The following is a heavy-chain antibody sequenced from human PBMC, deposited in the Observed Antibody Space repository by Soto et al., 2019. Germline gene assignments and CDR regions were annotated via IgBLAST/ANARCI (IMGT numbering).Heavy chain of an antibody. CDR2: IIPIFGTA. Sequence: SVKVSCKASGGTFSSYAISWLRQAPGQGLEWMGGIIPIFGTANYAQKFQGRVTITADESTSTAYMELSSLRSEDTAVYYCARVLRSRYYYYGMDVWGQGTTVTVSS. J-gene: IGHJ6*02. V-gene: IGHV1-69*13. CDR3: ARVLRSRYYYYGMDV. CDR1: GGTFSSYA. D-gene: IGHD3-3*01.